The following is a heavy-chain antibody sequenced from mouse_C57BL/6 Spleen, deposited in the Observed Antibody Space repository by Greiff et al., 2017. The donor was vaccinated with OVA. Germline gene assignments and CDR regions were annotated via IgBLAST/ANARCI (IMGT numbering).Heavy chain of an antibody. CDR3: AGDYYYGSSYGYFDV. CDR1: GYTFTSYG. D-gene: IGHD1-1*01. V-gene: IGHV1-81*01. J-gene: IGHJ1*03. Sequence: QVQLQQSGAELARPGASVKLSCKASGYTFTSYGISWVKQRTGQGLEWIGEIYPRSGNTYYNEKFKGKATLTADKSSSTAYMELRSLTSEDSAVYFCAGDYYYGSSYGYFDVWGTGTTVTVSS. CDR2: IYPRSGNT.